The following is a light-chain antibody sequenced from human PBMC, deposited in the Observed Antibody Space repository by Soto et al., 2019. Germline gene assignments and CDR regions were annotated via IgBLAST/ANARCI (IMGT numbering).Light chain of an antibody. V-gene: IGLV1-40*01. Sequence: QSVLTQPPSVSGAPGQRVTISCTESSSNIGAGYDVYWYQQLPGTAPKLLIYGNSNRPSGVPDRFSGSKSGTSASLAITGLQAEDEADYYCQSYDSSLSGGVFGGGTKLTVL. CDR2: GNS. CDR1: SSNIGAGYD. CDR3: QSYDSSLSGGV. J-gene: IGLJ3*02.